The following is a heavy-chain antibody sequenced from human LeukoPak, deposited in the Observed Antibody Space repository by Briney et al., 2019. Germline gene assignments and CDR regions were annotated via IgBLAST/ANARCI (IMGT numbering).Heavy chain of an antibody. V-gene: IGHV1-2*02. Sequence: ASVKVSCKASGYTFTGCYMHWVRQAPGQGLEWMGWINPNSGGTNYAQKFQGRVTMTRDTSINTAYMELTRLKSDDTAVYYCASATTSRDAFDIWGQGTMVTVSS. D-gene: IGHD4-11*01. J-gene: IGHJ3*02. CDR3: ASATTSRDAFDI. CDR2: INPNSGGT. CDR1: GYTFTGCY.